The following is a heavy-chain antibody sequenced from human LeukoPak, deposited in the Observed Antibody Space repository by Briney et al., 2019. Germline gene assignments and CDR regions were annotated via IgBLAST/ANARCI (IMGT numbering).Heavy chain of an antibody. D-gene: IGHD3-9*01. J-gene: IGHJ5*02. V-gene: IGHV5-51*01. CDR1: GYSFTSYW. CDR2: IYPGDSDT. CDR3: ARPVGILTGYPNWFDP. Sequence: GESLKISCKGSGYSFTSYWIGWVRPMPGKGLEWMGIIYPGDSDTRYSPSFQGQVTISADKSISTAYLQWSSLKASDTAMYYCARPVGILTGYPNWFDPWGQGTLVTVSS.